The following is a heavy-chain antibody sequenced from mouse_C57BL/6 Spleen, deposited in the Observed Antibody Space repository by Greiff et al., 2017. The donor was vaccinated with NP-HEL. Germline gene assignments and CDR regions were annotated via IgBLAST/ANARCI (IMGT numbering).Heavy chain of an antibody. V-gene: IGHV2-2*01. CDR3: ARPLGSSYPFAY. Sequence: QVQLQQSGPGLVQPSQSLSITCTVSGFSLTSYGVHWVRQSPGKGLEWLGVIWSGGSTDYNAAFISRLSISKDNSKSQVFFKMNSLQADDTAIYYCARPLGSSYPFAYWGQGTLVTVSA. D-gene: IGHD1-1*01. J-gene: IGHJ3*01. CDR2: IWSGGST. CDR1: GFSLTSYG.